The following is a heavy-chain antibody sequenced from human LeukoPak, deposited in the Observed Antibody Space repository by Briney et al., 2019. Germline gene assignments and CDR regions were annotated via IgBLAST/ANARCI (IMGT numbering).Heavy chain of an antibody. CDR2: INHSGST. CDR1: GGSFSGYY. V-gene: IGHV4-34*01. J-gene: IGHJ5*02. D-gene: IGHD2-2*01. CDR3: ARGRPQDIVVVPAAHRYWFDP. Sequence: SETLSLTCAVYGGSFSGYYWSWIRQPPGKGLEWIGEINHSGSTNYNPSLKSRVTISVDTSKNQFSLKLSSVTAADTAVYYCARGRPQDIVVVPAAHRYWFDPWGQGTLVTVPS.